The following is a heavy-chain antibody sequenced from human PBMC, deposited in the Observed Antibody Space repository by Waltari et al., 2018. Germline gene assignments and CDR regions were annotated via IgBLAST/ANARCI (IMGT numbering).Heavy chain of an antibody. CDR3: ARDLWPRILVGPSH. D-gene: IGHD1-26*01. Sequence: EVQLVPSGGGLVQPGGSLRLSCAASVFTFRSSLLICVRPAPGTGLEWVANRKQDGSEKYYVDAVKGRFTISRDNAKNSLYLQMNSLRAEDTAVYYCARDLWPRILVGPSHWGQGTLVTVSS. V-gene: IGHV3-7*01. J-gene: IGHJ4*02. CDR1: VFTFRSSL. CDR2: RKQDGSEK.